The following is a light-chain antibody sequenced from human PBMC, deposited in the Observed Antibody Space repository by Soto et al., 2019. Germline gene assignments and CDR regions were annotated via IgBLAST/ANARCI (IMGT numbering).Light chain of an antibody. CDR1: SSNIGGYNV. V-gene: IGLV2-23*01. CDR2: EGI. CDR3: SSYAGIYTYV. J-gene: IGLJ1*01. Sequence: QSVLTQPASVSGSPGQSITISCSGTSSNIGGYNVVSWYQQHPGKAPKVIVYEGIKRPSGVSDRFSGSKSGNTASLTISGLQPEDEADYYCSSYAGIYTYVFGTGTKLTVL.